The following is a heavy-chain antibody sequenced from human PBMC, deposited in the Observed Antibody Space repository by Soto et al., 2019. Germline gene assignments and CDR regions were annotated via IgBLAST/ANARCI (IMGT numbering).Heavy chain of an antibody. V-gene: IGHV1-69*13. CDR1: GGTFSSYA. Sequence: GASLKVSCKASGGTFSSYAISWVRQAPGQGLEWMGGIIPIFGTANYAQKFQGRVTITADESTSTAYMELSSLRSEDTAVYYCATRVSGFWFDPWGQGTLVTVSS. CDR3: ATRVSGFWFDP. CDR2: IIPIFGTA. D-gene: IGHD3-3*01. J-gene: IGHJ5*02.